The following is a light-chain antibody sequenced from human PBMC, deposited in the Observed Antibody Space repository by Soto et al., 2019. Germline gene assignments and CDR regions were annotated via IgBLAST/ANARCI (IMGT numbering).Light chain of an antibody. CDR1: SSDVGFYNY. Sequence: QSVLTQPASVSGSPGQSVPISCTGTSSDVGFYNYVSWYQQHPGKAPKLMVYDVNNRPSGVSNRFSGSKSGNTASLTISGLQAEDEADYYCTSYTTSSTYVFGTGTKVTVL. J-gene: IGLJ1*01. CDR2: DVN. V-gene: IGLV2-14*03. CDR3: TSYTTSSTYV.